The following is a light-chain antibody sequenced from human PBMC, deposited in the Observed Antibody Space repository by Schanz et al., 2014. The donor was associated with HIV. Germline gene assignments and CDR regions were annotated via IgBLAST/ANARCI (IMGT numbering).Light chain of an antibody. J-gene: IGLJ2*01. Sequence: QSALTQPASVSGSPGQSITISCTGTSSDVGGYNYVSWYQQHPGKAPKLLIYDVTYRPSGISNRFSGSKSDNTASLTISGLQAEDEADYYCSSFTYTSTPVVFGGGTKLTVL. CDR2: DVT. CDR1: SSDVGGYNY. V-gene: IGLV2-14*01. CDR3: SSFTYTSTPVV.